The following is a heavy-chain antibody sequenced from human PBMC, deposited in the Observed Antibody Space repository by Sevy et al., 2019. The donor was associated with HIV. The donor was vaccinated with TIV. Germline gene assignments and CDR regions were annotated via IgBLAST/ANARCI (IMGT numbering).Heavy chain of an antibody. J-gene: IGHJ6*02. D-gene: IGHD3-3*01. V-gene: IGHV3-21*01. Sequence: GGSLRLSCAASGFTFSSYSMNWVRQAPGKGLEWVSSISSSSSYIYYADSVKGRFTISRDNAKNSLYLQMNSLRAEDTAVYYCAREGNDFWSGYYTYVAESYYYYGMDVWGQWTTVTVSS. CDR1: GFTFSSYS. CDR3: AREGNDFWSGYYTYVAESYYYYGMDV. CDR2: ISSSSSYI.